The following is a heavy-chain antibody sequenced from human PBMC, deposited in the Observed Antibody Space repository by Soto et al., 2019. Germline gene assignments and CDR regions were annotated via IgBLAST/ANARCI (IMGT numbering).Heavy chain of an antibody. J-gene: IGHJ4*02. V-gene: IGHV3-23*01. D-gene: IGHD6-13*01. CDR3: AKEWYSSSWGNYLDY. CDR2: ISGSDGST. Sequence: EVQLLESGGGLVQPGGSLRLSCAASGFTFSSYAMSWVRQAPGQGLEWVSVISGSDGSTHYADSVKGRFTISRDNSKNTLYLQMNSLRVVDTAAYYCAKEWYSSSWGNYLDYWGQGTLVTVSS. CDR1: GFTFSSYA.